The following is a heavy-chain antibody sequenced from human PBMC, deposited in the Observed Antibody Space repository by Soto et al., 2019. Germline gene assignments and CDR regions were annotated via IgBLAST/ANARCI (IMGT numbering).Heavy chain of an antibody. CDR2: IIPIFGTA. V-gene: IGHV1-69*13. D-gene: IGHD3-16*02. CDR1: RGTFSSYA. CDR3: ARGKAYYDYVWGSYRYSPMAN. J-gene: IGHJ4*02. Sequence: SVKVSFKASRGTFSSYAISWVRQAPGQGLEWMGGIIPIFGTANYAQKFQGRVTITADESTSTAYMELSSLRSEDTAVYYCARGKAYYDYVWGSYRYSPMANWGQGTLVTVSS.